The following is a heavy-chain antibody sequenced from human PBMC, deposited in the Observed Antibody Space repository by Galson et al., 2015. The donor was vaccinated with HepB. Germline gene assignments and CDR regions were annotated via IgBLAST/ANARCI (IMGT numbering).Heavy chain of an antibody. Sequence: SLRLSCAASGFTFSSYAMSWVRQAPGKGLEWVSGITGSGGNIYYADSVKGRFTISRDNSKTTLYLQMNSLRAEDTAVYYCAKDYLHYYDRWGSYSDLYYFNSWGQGTLVTVSS. CDR2: ITGSGGNI. D-gene: IGHD3-22*01. V-gene: IGHV3-23*01. CDR1: GFTFSSYA. J-gene: IGHJ4*02. CDR3: AKDYLHYYDRWGSYSDLYYFNS.